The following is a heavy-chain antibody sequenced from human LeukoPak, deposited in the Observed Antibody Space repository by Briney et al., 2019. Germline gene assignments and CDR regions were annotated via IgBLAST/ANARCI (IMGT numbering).Heavy chain of an antibody. J-gene: IGHJ4*02. CDR1: GGSVSSGISY. CDR2: ISDSGGS. V-gene: IGHV4-61*01. Sequence: SETLSLTCSVSGGSVSSGISYWSWIRQPPGEGLEWIAYISDSGGSDYNPSLRGRVTISLDTSKNQFSMKLSSVTAADTAVYYCARDADGYSGYGGFDYWGQGTLVTVSS. D-gene: IGHD5-12*01. CDR3: ARDADGYSGYGGFDY.